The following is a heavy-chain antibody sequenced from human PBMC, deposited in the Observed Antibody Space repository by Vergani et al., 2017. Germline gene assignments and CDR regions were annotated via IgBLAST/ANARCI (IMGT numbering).Heavy chain of an antibody. CDR2: INWNGGST. Sequence: EVQLLESGGGLVQPGGSLRLSCAASGFTFSTYAMTWVRQAPGKGLEWVSGINWNGGSTGYADSVKGRFTISRDNAKNSLYLQMNSLRAEDTALYYCARDGPMVRGVPPYYYYYGMDVWGQGTTVTVSS. J-gene: IGHJ6*02. CDR1: GFTFSTYA. V-gene: IGHV3-20*04. D-gene: IGHD3-10*01. CDR3: ARDGPMVRGVPPYYYYYGMDV.